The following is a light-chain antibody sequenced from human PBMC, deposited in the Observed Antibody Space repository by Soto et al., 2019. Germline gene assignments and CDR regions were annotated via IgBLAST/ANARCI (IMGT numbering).Light chain of an antibody. CDR1: QSVSSN. CDR2: GAS. J-gene: IGKJ5*01. CDR3: QQYNNWSSIT. Sequence: EIVMTQSPATLSVSPGERATLSCRASQSVSSNLGWYQQRPGQAPRLLIYGASTRATGIPARFSGSGSGTELTLPISSLQSEESAVYYCQQYNNWSSITFGQGTRLEIK. V-gene: IGKV3-15*01.